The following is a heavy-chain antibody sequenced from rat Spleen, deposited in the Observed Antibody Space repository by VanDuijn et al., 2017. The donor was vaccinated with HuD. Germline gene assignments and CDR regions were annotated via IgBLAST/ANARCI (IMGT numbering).Heavy chain of an antibody. CDR1: GLTFSAYY. V-gene: IGHV5-7*01. Sequence: EVQLVESGGGLVQPGGSMKLSCAASGLTFSAYYMAWVRQAPTKGLEWVATISYDGSSTYYRDSVKGRFTISRDNAKNTLYLQMDSLRPEDTATYYCATHNSGYFDYWGQGVMVTVSS. J-gene: IGHJ2*01. D-gene: IGHD4-3*01. CDR3: ATHNSGYFDY. CDR2: ISYDGSST.